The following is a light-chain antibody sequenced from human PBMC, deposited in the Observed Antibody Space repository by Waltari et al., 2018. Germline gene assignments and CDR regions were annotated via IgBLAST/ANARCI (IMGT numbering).Light chain of an antibody. CDR2: DVT. J-gene: IGLJ2*01. CDR1: SNDVGGYCY. CDR3: CSRAGDYTWL. V-gene: IGLV2-11*01. Sequence: QSALTQPRSVSGSPGQSVTISCSGTSNDVGGYCYASWFQQFPGKAPTLLIYDVTPRPSGVPDRFSASKSGNTASLTISGLQPEDEASYYCCSRAGDYTWLFGGGTKVTVL.